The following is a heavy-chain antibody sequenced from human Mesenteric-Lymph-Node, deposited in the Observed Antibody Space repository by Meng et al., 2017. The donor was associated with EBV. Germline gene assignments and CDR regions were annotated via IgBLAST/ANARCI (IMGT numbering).Heavy chain of an antibody. V-gene: IGHV4-59*01. J-gene: IGHJ4*02. CDR1: GGSISSYY. CDR2: IYYSGST. CDR3: ARDLLCSGGSCYGY. D-gene: IGHD2-15*01. Sequence: QVQLQESGPGLVKPSETLSLTCTVSGGSISSYYWSWIRQTPGKGLEWSGYIYYSGSTNYNPSLKSRVTISVDTSKNQFSLKLSSVTAADTAVYYCARDLLCSGGSCYGYWGQGTLVTASS.